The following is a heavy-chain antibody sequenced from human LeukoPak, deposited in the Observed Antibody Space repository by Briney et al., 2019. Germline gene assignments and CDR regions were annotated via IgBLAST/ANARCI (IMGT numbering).Heavy chain of an antibody. CDR2: MGYNGINE. CDR3: AGGLERRMAFDM. J-gene: IGHJ3*02. D-gene: IGHD1-1*01. Sequence: GGSLRLSCAASGFIFSSYGMHWVRQAPGKGLERVAFMGYNGINEYNAASVKGRFTISRDNSKKTLYLQMNSLRAEDTAVYYCAGGLERRMAFDMWGQGTMVTVSS. CDR1: GFIFSSYG. V-gene: IGHV3-30*02.